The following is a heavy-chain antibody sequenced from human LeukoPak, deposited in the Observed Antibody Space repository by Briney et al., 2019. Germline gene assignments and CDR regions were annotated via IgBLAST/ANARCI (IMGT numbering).Heavy chain of an antibody. D-gene: IGHD6-25*01. CDR3: ARLRSGSSGAFDF. CDR1: GDSISSYY. J-gene: IGHJ3*01. Sequence: PSETLSLTCTVSGDSISSYYWTWTRQPPGKGLEWIGYIYYSGTTNYNPSLNSRVTISLDTSKSQFSLRLSSVTAADTAVYYCARLRSGSSGAFDFWGQGTVVTVSS. V-gene: IGHV4-59*08. CDR2: IYYSGTT.